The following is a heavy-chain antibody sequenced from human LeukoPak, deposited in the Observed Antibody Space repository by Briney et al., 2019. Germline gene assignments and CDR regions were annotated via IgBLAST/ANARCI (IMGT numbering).Heavy chain of an antibody. CDR1: GGSINSNNHY. D-gene: IGHD3-22*01. CDR3: ARTTRYYDSSGCFDF. Sequence: PSETLSLTCNVSGGSINSNNHYWGWIRQPPGKGLEWIAYIYNSGSTNYNPSLKSRVTILVDTSKNQFSLKLSSVTAADTAVYYCARTTRYYDSSGCFDFWGQGTLVTVSS. J-gene: IGHJ4*02. V-gene: IGHV4-61*05. CDR2: IYNSGST.